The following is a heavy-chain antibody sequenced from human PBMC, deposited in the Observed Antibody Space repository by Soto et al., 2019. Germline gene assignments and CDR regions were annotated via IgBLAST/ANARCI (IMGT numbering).Heavy chain of an antibody. CDR2: ISHNSDSI. D-gene: IGHD6-19*01. Sequence: EMQVVESGGGLVQPGGSLRLSCAASGFTFSTYSMNWGRQAPGKGLEWVSYISHNSDSIHDADSVKGRFTISRDNARNSLYLQMNSLRLEDTAVYYCAVGIAVARGYFDLWGRGTLVTVSS. V-gene: IGHV3-48*01. J-gene: IGHJ2*01. CDR3: AVGIAVARGYFDL. CDR1: GFTFSTYS.